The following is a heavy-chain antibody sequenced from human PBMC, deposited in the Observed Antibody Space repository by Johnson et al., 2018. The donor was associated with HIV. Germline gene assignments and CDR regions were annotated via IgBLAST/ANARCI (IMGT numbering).Heavy chain of an antibody. CDR1: GFKLYEYD. CDR2: ISSSGSTI. Sequence: VQLVESGGDVVRPGGSLRISCVASGFKLYEYDVSWVRQVPGKGLEWVSYISSSGSTIYYTDSVKGRFTISRDNAKNSLYLQMNSLRAGDTAVYYCARAYSGSYINDAFDIWGQGTMVTVSS. J-gene: IGHJ3*02. D-gene: IGHD1-26*01. V-gene: IGHV3-11*04. CDR3: ARAYSGSYINDAFDI.